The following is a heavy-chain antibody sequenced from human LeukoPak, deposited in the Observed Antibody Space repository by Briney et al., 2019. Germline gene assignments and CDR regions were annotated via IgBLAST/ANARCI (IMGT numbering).Heavy chain of an antibody. V-gene: IGHV3-23*01. Sequence: GGSLRLSCAASGFTFSTYTMAWVRQAPGGGREWVSGISGNGGRTYYADSVKGRFAISRDDSKSTLYLQMNSLRGEDTAVYYCAKDFGRNLGGPGYWGRGTLVIVSS. J-gene: IGHJ4*02. CDR3: AKDFGRNLGGPGY. D-gene: IGHD1-14*01. CDR2: ISGNGGRT. CDR1: GFTFSTYT.